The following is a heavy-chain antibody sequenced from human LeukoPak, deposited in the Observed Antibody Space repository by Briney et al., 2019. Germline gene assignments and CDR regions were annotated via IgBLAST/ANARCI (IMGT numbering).Heavy chain of an antibody. J-gene: IGHJ4*02. CDR3: ARGRNGYYFDY. CDR2: IYSGGST. V-gene: IGHV3-66*02. D-gene: IGHD1-1*01. Sequence: GGSLRLSCAASGFTVSSNYMSWVRQAPGKGLEWVSVIYSGGSTYYADSVKGRFTISRDNSKNTLYLQMNSLRAEDTAVYYCARGRNGYYFDYWGQGTLVTVSS. CDR1: GFTVSSNY.